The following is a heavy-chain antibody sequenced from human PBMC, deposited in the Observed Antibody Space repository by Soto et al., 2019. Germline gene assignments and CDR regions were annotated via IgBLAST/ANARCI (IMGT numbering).Heavy chain of an antibody. V-gene: IGHV1-69*06. D-gene: IGHD3-3*01. CDR1: GGTFSSYA. Sequence: AASVKVSCKASGGTFSSYAISWVRQAPGQGLEWMGGIIPIFGTANYAQKFQGRVTITADKSTSTAYMELSSLRSEDTAVYYCAHDFWSGYYTGFDYWGQGTLVTVSS. J-gene: IGHJ4*02. CDR3: AHDFWSGYYTGFDY. CDR2: IIPIFGTA.